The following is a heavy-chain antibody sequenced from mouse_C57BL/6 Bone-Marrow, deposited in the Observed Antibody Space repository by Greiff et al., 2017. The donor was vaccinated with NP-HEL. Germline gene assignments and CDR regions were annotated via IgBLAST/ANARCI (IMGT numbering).Heavy chain of an antibody. Sequence: EVKLQQSVAELVRPGASVKLSCTASGFNIKNSYMHWVKQRPEQGLEWIGRIDPANGNTKYAPKFQGKATITADTSSNTAYLQLSSLTSEDTAIYYCAGPTGRGGYYYAMDYWGQGTSVTVSS. CDR1: GFNIKNSY. CDR2: IDPANGNT. V-gene: IGHV14-3*01. J-gene: IGHJ4*01. CDR3: AGPTGRGGYYYAMDY. D-gene: IGHD4-1*02.